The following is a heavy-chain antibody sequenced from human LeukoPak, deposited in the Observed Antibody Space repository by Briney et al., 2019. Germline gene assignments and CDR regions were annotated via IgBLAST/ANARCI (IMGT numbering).Heavy chain of an antibody. CDR2: VYLSGST. J-gene: IGHJ4*02. D-gene: IGHD2-15*01. V-gene: IGHV4-4*07. CDR3: ASGSDTWGTQPKYYFDY. Sequence: PSETLSLNCTVSGGYIRYYYWSWIRQPAGKGLEWIGRVYLSGSTNYNPSLKSRVTMSIDTSKKEFSLMLSSVTAADSAVYYCASGSDTWGTQPKYYFDYWGQGSLVTVSS. CDR1: GGYIRYYY.